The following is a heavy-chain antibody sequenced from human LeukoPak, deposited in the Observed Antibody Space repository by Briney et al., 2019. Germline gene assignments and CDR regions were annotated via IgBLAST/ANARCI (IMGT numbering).Heavy chain of an antibody. CDR2: INTNTGNP. D-gene: IGHD3-22*01. Sequence: EASVKVSCKASGYTFTSYAMNWVRQAPGQGLEWMGWINTNTGNPTYAQGFTGRFVFSLDTSVSTAYLQISSLKAEDTAVYYCASRGWGYYYDSSGYYFWGQGTLVTVSS. J-gene: IGHJ4*02. CDR3: ASRGWGYYYDSSGYYF. CDR1: GYTFTSYA. V-gene: IGHV7-4-1*02.